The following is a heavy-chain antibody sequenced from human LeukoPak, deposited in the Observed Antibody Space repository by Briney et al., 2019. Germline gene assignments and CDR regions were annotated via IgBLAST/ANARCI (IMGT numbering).Heavy chain of an antibody. Sequence: GGSLRLSCAASGFAFSSYAISWVRQAPGKGLEWVSSISGGGGSTYYADSVKGRFTISRDNFKNTLYLQMNSLRVEDTAVYYCARGVGYYDSSGTIDYWGQGTLVTVSS. CDR1: GFAFSSYA. V-gene: IGHV3-23*01. J-gene: IGHJ4*02. CDR2: ISGGGGST. D-gene: IGHD3-22*01. CDR3: ARGVGYYDSSGTIDY.